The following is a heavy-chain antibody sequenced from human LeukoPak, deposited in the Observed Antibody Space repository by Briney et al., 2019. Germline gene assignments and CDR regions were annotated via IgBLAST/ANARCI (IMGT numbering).Heavy chain of an antibody. D-gene: IGHD5-12*01. V-gene: IGHV1-18*04. Sequence: ASVKVSCKASGYTFIKYGFTWVRQAPGQGLEWMGWISGYNGNTNYLQKFQGRVTMTTDTSTNTVYMELRSLSSDDTAVYYCARVSTNSRVGGYDPQWYFDLWGRGTLVTVSS. J-gene: IGHJ2*01. CDR1: GYTFIKYG. CDR2: ISGYNGNT. CDR3: ARVSTNSRVGGYDPQWYFDL.